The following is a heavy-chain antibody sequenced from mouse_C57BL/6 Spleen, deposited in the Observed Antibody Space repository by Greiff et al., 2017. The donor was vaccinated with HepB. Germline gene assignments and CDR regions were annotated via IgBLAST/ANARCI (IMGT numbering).Heavy chain of an antibody. CDR1: GYTFTDYE. V-gene: IGHV1-15*01. CDR2: IDPETGGT. D-gene: IGHD5-5*01. J-gene: IGHJ1*03. CDR3: TRKEDYLWYFDV. Sequence: QVQLQQSGAELVRPGASVTLSCKASGYTFTDYEMHWVKQTPVHGLEWIGAIDPETGGTAYNQKFKGKAILTADKSSSTAYMELRSLTSEDSAVYYCTRKEDYLWYFDVWGTGTTVTVSS.